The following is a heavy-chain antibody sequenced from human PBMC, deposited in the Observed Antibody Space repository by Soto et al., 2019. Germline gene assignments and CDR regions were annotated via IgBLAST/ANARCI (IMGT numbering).Heavy chain of an antibody. CDR3: AAGGTKWLQPPFDY. Sequence: QVQLAQSGAEVMKPGASVKVSCKVSGHTLTELSMHWVRLAPGKGLEWMGGFAPEDGETLYAQQFQGRVTMTEDTSTNSAYMELSSLRSEDTAVYYCAAGGTKWLQPPFDYWGQGTLVTVSS. CDR1: GHTLTELS. CDR2: FAPEDGET. V-gene: IGHV1-24*01. D-gene: IGHD1-1*01. J-gene: IGHJ4*02.